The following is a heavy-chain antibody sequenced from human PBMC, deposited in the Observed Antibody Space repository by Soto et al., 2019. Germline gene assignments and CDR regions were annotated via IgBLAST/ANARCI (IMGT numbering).Heavy chain of an antibody. CDR2: ISSSSSTI. Sequence: GGSLRLSCAASGFTFSSYSMNWVRQAPGKGLEWVSYISSSSSTIYYADSVKDRFTISRDNAKSTLYLQMSSLGVEDTAVYYCIRDPPIDYWGQGTLVTVSS. J-gene: IGHJ4*02. V-gene: IGHV3-48*04. CDR1: GFTFSSYS. CDR3: IRDPPIDY.